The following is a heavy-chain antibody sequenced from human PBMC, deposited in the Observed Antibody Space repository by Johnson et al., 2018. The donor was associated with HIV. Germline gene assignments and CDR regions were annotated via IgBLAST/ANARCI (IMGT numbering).Heavy chain of an antibody. D-gene: IGHD4/OR15-4a*01. CDR3: ARGVDDYGGREDAFDI. V-gene: IGHV3-20*04. CDR1: GFIFDDYG. CDR2: INWNGGST. Sequence: EVQLVESGGGVVRPGGSLKLSCAASGFIFDDYGMSWVRQAPGKGLEWVSGINWNGGSTGYADSVKGRFTISRDNAKNSLYLQMNSLRAEDTALYYCARGVDDYGGREDAFDIWGQGTMVTVSS. J-gene: IGHJ3*02.